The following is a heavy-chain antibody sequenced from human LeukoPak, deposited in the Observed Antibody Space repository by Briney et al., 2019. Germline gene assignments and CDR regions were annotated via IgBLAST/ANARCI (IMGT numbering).Heavy chain of an antibody. J-gene: IGHJ4*02. CDR2: IHTSGST. Sequence: SETLSLTCTVPDGSISNSFWNWVRQPPGKGLEWIAYIHTSGSTNYNPAFKSRVTLSVDTSKSQFSLRLNSVTASDTAVYYCANSYDGKVVPFDNWGQGTLVTVSS. CDR3: ANSYDGKVVPFDN. CDR1: DGSISNSF. V-gene: IGHV4-4*09. D-gene: IGHD4-23*01.